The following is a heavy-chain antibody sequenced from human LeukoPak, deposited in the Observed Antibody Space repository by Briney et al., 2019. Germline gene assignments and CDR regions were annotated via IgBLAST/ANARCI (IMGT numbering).Heavy chain of an antibody. CDR1: GFTFGSCW. D-gene: IGHD5-24*01. CDR3: ARGRDGSQSPIDY. CDR2: ISSSSSYI. J-gene: IGHJ4*02. Sequence: PGGSLRLSCAASGFTFGSCWMNWVRQAPGKGLEWVSSISSSSSYIYYAGSLRGRFTISRDNAENSLYLQMISLRAEDTAVYYCARGRDGSQSPIDYWGQGTLVTVSS. V-gene: IGHV3-21*01.